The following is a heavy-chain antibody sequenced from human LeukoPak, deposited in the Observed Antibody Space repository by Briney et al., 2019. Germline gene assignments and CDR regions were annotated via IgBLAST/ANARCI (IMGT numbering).Heavy chain of an antibody. CDR1: GGTFSSYA. CDR2: IIPIFGTA. Sequence: ASVKVSCKASGGTFSSYAISWVRQAPGQGLEWMGGIIPIFGTANYAQKFQGRVTITTDESTSTAYMELSSLRSADTAVYYCARDADSSGYYSPAFFDYWGQGTLVTVSS. V-gene: IGHV1-69*05. D-gene: IGHD3-22*01. J-gene: IGHJ4*02. CDR3: ARDADSSGYYSPAFFDY.